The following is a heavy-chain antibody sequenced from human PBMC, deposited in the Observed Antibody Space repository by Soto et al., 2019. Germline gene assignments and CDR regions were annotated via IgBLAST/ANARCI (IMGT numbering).Heavy chain of an antibody. Sequence: EVQLVESGGGLVQPGGSLRLSCAASGFTFSSYDMHWVRQATGKGLEWVSAIGTAGDTYYPGSVKGRFTISRENAKNSFYLQMNSLRARDTAVYYCARWIYGYSNYGWFDPWGQGTLVTVSS. CDR1: GFTFSSYD. J-gene: IGHJ5*02. D-gene: IGHD4-4*01. V-gene: IGHV3-13*04. CDR2: IGTAGDT. CDR3: ARWIYGYSNYGWFDP.